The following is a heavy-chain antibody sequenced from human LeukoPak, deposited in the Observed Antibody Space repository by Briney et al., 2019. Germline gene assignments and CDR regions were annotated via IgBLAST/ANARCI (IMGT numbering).Heavy chain of an antibody. CDR1: GFTFSSYA. Sequence: GGSLRLSCAASGFTFSSYAMSWVRQAPGKGLEWVSAIGGSGSTTNYADSVKGRFTISRDNFKNMLFLQMNSLRAEDTAIYYCARRYFDYWGQGTLVTVSS. CDR3: ARRYFDY. J-gene: IGHJ4*02. CDR2: IGGSGSTT. V-gene: IGHV3-23*01.